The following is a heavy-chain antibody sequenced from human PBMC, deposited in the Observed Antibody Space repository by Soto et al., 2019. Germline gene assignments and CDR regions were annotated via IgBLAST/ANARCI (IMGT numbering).Heavy chain of an antibody. J-gene: IGHJ6*02. CDR2: INAGNGNT. Sequence: ASVKVSCKASGYTFTSYAMHWVRQAPGQRLEWMGWINAGNGNTKYSQKFQGRVTITRDTSASTAYMELSSLRSEDTAVYYCARQDTAMVTGYYYYYGMDVWGQGTTVTVSS. V-gene: IGHV1-3*01. D-gene: IGHD5-18*01. CDR3: ARQDTAMVTGYYYYYGMDV. CDR1: GYTFTSYA.